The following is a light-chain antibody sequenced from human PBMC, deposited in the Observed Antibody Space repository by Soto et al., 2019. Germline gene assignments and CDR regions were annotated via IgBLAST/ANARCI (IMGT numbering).Light chain of an antibody. CDR2: GAS. CDR3: QQYGTSIT. V-gene: IGKV3-20*01. CDR1: QSFSSSY. J-gene: IGKJ5*01. Sequence: EIVLTQSPGTLSLSPGERATLSCRASQSFSSSYLAWYQQKPGQAPRRLIYGASSRATGIPDRFSGSGSGTDFTLTISRLEPEDFAVYYCQQYGTSITFGQGTRLEI.